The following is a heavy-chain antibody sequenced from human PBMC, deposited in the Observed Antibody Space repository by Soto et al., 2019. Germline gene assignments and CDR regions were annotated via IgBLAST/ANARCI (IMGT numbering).Heavy chain of an antibody. V-gene: IGHV3-23*01. Sequence: GGSLRLSCTASGFTLQNYAMAWVRQAPGKGLEWVSTLIGGHYGTAYSYSVKGRFTVSRDNSKNCLYLQMNSLGVEDTAMYFCTKGKSTGDIDWFDPWGQGSLVTVSS. D-gene: IGHD3-10*01. CDR1: GFTLQNYA. J-gene: IGHJ5*02. CDR2: LIGGHYGT. CDR3: TKGKSTGDIDWFDP.